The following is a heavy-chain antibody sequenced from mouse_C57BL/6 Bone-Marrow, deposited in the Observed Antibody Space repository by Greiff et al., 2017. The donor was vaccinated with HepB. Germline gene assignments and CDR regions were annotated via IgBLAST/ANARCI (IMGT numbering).Heavy chain of an antibody. Sequence: EVQGVESGGDLVKPGGSLKLSCAASGFTFSSYGMSWVRQTPDKRLEWVATISSGGSYTYYPDSVKGRFTISRGNAKNTLYLQMSSLKSEDTAMYYCARPGGYPFDYWGQGTTLTVSS. V-gene: IGHV5-6*01. CDR2: ISSGGSYT. D-gene: IGHD2-2*01. CDR1: GFTFSSYG. J-gene: IGHJ2*01. CDR3: ARPGGYPFDY.